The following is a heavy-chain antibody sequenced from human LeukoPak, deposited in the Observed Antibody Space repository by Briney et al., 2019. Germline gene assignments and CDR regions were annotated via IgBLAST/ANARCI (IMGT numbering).Heavy chain of an antibody. CDR3: ARGVYSSSWTPPGY. CDR1: GGSISSYY. CDR2: IYYSGST. V-gene: IGHV4-59*01. D-gene: IGHD6-13*01. Sequence: SETLSLTCTVSGGSISSYYWSWIRQPPGKGLEWIVYIYYSGSTNYNPSLKSRVTISVDTSKNQFSLKLSSVTAADTAVYYCARGVYSSSWTPPGYWGQGTLVTVSS. J-gene: IGHJ4*02.